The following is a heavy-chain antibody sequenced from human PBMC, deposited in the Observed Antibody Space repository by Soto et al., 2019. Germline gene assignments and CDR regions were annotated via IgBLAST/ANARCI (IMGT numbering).Heavy chain of an antibody. D-gene: IGHD3-3*01. CDR1: GYTFTSYG. V-gene: IGHV1-18*01. CDR2: ISAYNGNT. Sequence: GASVKVSCKASGYTFTSYGISWVRQAPGQGLEWMGWISAYNGNTNYAQKLQGRVTMTTDTSTSTAYMELRSLRSDDTAVYYCARGLTSTIFGVVAKDYWGQGTLVTVSS. J-gene: IGHJ4*02. CDR3: ARGLTSTIFGVVAKDY.